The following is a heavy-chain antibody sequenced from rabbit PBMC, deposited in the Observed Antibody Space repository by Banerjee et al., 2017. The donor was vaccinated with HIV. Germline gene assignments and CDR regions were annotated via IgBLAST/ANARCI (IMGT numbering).Heavy chain of an antibody. Sequence: QLVESGGGLVTLGGSLKLSCKASGIDFSAYGISWVRQAPGKGLEWIGYIDPIFGSTYYASWVNGRFTISSHNAQNTLYLQLNSLAAADTATYFCARVHTSGWGLEYFNLWGQGTLVTVS. V-gene: IGHV1S7*01. CDR3: ARVHTSGWGLEYFNL. D-gene: IGHD4-1*01. J-gene: IGHJ4*01. CDR1: GIDFSAYG. CDR2: IDPIFGST.